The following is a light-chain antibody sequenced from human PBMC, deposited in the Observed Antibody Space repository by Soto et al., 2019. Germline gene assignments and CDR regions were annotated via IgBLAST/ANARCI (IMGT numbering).Light chain of an antibody. J-gene: IGLJ2*01. CDR2: LNSDGSH. CDR3: QTWGTGLV. Sequence: QLVLTQPPSASASLGASVKLTCILSSGHSSYAIAWHQQQPEKGPRYLMKLNSDGSHSKGDGIPDRFSGSSSGAERYLTTSSLQSEDEADYYCQTWGTGLVFGGGTKLTVL. CDR1: SGHSSYA. V-gene: IGLV4-69*01.